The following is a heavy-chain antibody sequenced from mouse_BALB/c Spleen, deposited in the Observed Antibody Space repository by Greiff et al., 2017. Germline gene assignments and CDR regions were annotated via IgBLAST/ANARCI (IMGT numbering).Heavy chain of an antibody. D-gene: IGHD1-1*01. CDR1: GYTFTSYW. V-gene: IGHV1S22*01. Sequence: LQQPGSELVRPGASVKLSCKASGYTFTSYWMHWVKQRPGQGLEWIGNIYPGSGSTNYDEKFKSKATLTVDTSSSTAYMQLSSLTSEDSAVYYCTRSPYYGSSYDAMDDWGEGTSVTVSS. J-gene: IGHJ4*01. CDR2: IYPGSGST. CDR3: TRSPYYGSSYDAMDD.